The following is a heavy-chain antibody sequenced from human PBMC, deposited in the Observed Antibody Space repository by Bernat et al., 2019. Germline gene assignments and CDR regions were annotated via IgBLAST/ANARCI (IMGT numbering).Heavy chain of an antibody. V-gene: IGHV3-21*01. J-gene: IGHJ4*02. CDR1: GFTFSSYS. D-gene: IGHD2-2*01. Sequence: EVQLVESGGGLVKPGGSLRLSCAASGFTFSSYSMNWVRQAPGKGLEWVSSISSSSSYIYYADSVKGRFTICRDNAKNSLYLQMNSLRAEDTAVYYCARAGGVVPASLIDYWGQGTLVTVSS. CDR2: ISSSSSYI. CDR3: ARAGGVVPASLIDY.